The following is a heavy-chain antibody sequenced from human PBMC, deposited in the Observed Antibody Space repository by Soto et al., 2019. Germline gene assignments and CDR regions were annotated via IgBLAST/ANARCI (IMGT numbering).Heavy chain of an antibody. Sequence: SVKVSCKASGGTFSSYAISWVRQAPGQGLEWMGGIIPIFGTANYAQKFQGRVTITADESTSTAYMELSSLRSEDTAVYYCATTTYYYDDGRGYYFDYWGQGTLVTVSS. CDR1: GGTFSSYA. V-gene: IGHV1-69*13. D-gene: IGHD3-22*01. CDR3: ATTTYYYDDGRGYYFDY. CDR2: IIPIFGTA. J-gene: IGHJ4*02.